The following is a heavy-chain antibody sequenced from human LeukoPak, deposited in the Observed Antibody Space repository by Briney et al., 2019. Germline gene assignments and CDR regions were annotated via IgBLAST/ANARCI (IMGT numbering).Heavy chain of an antibody. D-gene: IGHD4-17*01. Sequence: SETLSLTCTVSGGPISNYFWNWIRQPPGKGLEWIGYIYYSGSTNYNPSLKSRVTISVDTSKNQFSLKLSSVTASDTAVYYCARRYGTAHYYGMDVWGQGTTVTVSS. CDR2: IYYSGST. CDR1: GGPISNYF. J-gene: IGHJ6*02. V-gene: IGHV4-59*08. CDR3: ARRYGTAHYYGMDV.